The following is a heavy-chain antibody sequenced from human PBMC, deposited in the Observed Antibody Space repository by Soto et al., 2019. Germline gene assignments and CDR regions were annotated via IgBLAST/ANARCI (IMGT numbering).Heavy chain of an antibody. J-gene: IGHJ4*02. CDR2: IKPDGSET. CDR1: GLTFSGHW. V-gene: IGHV3-7*03. Sequence: GGSLRLSCAASGLTFSGHWMTWVRQTPGEGLQRVAAIKPDGSETLYVDSVKGRFTISRDNARNSLFLQMDSLRAEDTAVYYCTSRPSGMTYHAVFDFWGQGTLVTVSS. D-gene: IGHD2-21*02. CDR3: TSRPSGMTYHAVFDF.